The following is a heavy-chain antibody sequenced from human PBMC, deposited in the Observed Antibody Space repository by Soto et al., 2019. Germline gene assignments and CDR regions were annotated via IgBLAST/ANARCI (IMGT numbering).Heavy chain of an antibody. Sequence: QVHLQQWGAGLLKPSETLSLTCALYGGSFDGYYWSWIRQSPGKGLEWIGEIHHSGSTKYNPSLKSRVSLSVDTSTKQFSLKMTYMTAADRGVYYCARGVDSWSGYLFWGQGTPVTVSS. D-gene: IGHD3-3*01. J-gene: IGHJ4*02. CDR2: IHHSGST. V-gene: IGHV4-34*01. CDR1: GGSFDGYY. CDR3: ARGVDSWSGYLF.